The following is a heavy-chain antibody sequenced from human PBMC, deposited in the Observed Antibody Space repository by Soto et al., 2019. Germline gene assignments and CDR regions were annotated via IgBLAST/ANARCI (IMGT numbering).Heavy chain of an antibody. Sequence: ASVKVSCKASGYTLNTYYMHWVRQAPGQGPEWMGIINPRGGGTTYAQNFQDRVTMTSDTSSGTVYMELSSLRSEDTAVYYCARGGGFSPYYYNLDVWGQGTTVTVSS. CDR3: ARGGGFSPYYYNLDV. D-gene: IGHD2-15*01. J-gene: IGHJ6*02. CDR1: GYTLNTYY. CDR2: INPRGGGT. V-gene: IGHV1-46*02.